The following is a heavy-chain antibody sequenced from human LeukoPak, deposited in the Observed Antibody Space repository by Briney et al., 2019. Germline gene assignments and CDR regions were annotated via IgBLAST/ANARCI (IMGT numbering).Heavy chain of an antibody. D-gene: IGHD4-17*01. CDR2: IYYSGST. CDR1: GGSISSYY. V-gene: IGHV4-59*01. J-gene: IGHJ4*02. Sequence: SETLSLTCTVSGGSISSYYWSWIRQPPGKGLEWIGYIYYSGSTNYNPSLKSRVTISVDTSKNQFSLKLSSVAAADTAVYYCARALYGDYYFDYWGQGTLVTVSS. CDR3: ARALYGDYYFDY.